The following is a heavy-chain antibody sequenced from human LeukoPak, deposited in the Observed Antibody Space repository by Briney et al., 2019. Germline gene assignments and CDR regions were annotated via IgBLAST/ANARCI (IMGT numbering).Heavy chain of an antibody. V-gene: IGHV3-7*01. J-gene: IGHJ4*02. CDR2: IKQDGSEK. D-gene: IGHD5-18*01. CDR3: ARDQLRQYNYAPFDY. Sequence: GGSLRLSCGAWGFIYSSQWKSWLRRAPGKGLEGVANIKQDGSEKYYVDSVRCRFTISRDNAKNSLYLQMNSLRAEDTAVYYCARDQLRQYNYAPFDYWGQGTLVTVSS. CDR1: GFIYSSQW.